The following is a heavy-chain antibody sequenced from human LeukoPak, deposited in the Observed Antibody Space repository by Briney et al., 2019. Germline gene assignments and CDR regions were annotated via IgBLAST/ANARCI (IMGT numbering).Heavy chain of an antibody. CDR3: ARAGSWSSRPYFDY. CDR1: GFSVSSYV. J-gene: IGHJ4*02. V-gene: IGHV3-23*01. D-gene: IGHD1-26*01. CDR2: VSGSGGST. Sequence: GGSLRLSCAASGFSVSSYVMSWVRQAPGKGLEWVSAVSGSGGSTYSADSVKGRFTISRDNSKNMVYLQTSSLRAEDTAVYYCARAGSWSSRPYFDYWGQGILVSVSS.